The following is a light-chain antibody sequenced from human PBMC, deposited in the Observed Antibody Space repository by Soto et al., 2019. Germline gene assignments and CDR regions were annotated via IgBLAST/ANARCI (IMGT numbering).Light chain of an antibody. J-gene: IGKJ5*01. CDR2: LGC. Sequence: DIVMTQSPLSLPVTPGEPASISCRSSQSLLHSNGYNYLDWYLQKPGQSPQLLIYLGCNRASGVTDRFSGSGSGTDFTLKISRVEAEDVGVYYCMQALQTITFGQGTRLEIK. CDR1: QSLLHSNGYNY. V-gene: IGKV2-28*01. CDR3: MQALQTIT.